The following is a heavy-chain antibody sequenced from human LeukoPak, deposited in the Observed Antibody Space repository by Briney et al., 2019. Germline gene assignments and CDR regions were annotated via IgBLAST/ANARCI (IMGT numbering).Heavy chain of an antibody. D-gene: IGHD1-26*01. J-gene: IGHJ4*02. CDR1: GFTFDDYD. V-gene: IGHV3-43D*03. CDR3: GCGSYYVIDS. Sequence: GGSLRLSCAASGFTFDDYDMHWVRQAPGKGLEWVSLISWDGGSTYYADSVKGRFTISRDNSKNSLYLQMNSLRAEDSAFYYCGCGSYYVIDSWGQGTLVTVSS. CDR2: ISWDGGST.